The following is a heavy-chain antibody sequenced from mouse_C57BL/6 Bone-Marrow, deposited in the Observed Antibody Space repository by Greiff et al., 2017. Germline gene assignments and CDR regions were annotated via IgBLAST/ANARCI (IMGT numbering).Heavy chain of an antibody. Sequence: VQLQQSGAELVRPGASVKLSCKASGYTFTSYWMHWVKQRPGQGLEWIGEIDPSDSYTNYNQKFKGKSTLTVDKSSSTAYMQLSSLTSEDSAVYYCASAVYGYDGGVAYWGQGTLVTVSA. CDR2: IDPSDSYT. J-gene: IGHJ3*01. CDR3: ASAVYGYDGGVAY. D-gene: IGHD2-2*01. CDR1: GYTFTSYW. V-gene: IGHV1-69*01.